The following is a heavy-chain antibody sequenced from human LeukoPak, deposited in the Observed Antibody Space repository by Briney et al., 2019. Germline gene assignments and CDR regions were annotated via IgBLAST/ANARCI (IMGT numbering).Heavy chain of an antibody. D-gene: IGHD1/OR15-1a*01. J-gene: IGHJ4*02. CDR2: IANGGGST. Sequence: GGSLGLSCAASRFTFSTYAMSWVRQAPGKGLEWISTIANGGGSTYYADSVKGRFTISRDNSKNTLYLQMNSLRAEDTAVYYCAKSHSVEQRGYSDYWGQGTLVTVSS. V-gene: IGHV3-23*01. CDR3: AKSHSVEQRGYSDY. CDR1: RFTFSTYA.